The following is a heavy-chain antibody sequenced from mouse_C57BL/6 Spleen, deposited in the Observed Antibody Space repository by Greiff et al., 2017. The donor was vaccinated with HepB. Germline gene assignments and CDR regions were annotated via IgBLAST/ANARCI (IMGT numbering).Heavy chain of an antibody. Sequence: QVQLQQPGAELVKPGASVKLSCKASGYTFASYWMHWVKQRPGQGLEWIGMIHPNSGSTNYNEKFKSKATLTVDKSSSTAYMQLSSLTSEDSAVYYCARRGYGNYFDYWGQGTTLTVSS. J-gene: IGHJ2*01. CDR1: GYTFASYW. CDR2: IHPNSGST. V-gene: IGHV1-64*01. D-gene: IGHD2-10*02. CDR3: ARRGYGNYFDY.